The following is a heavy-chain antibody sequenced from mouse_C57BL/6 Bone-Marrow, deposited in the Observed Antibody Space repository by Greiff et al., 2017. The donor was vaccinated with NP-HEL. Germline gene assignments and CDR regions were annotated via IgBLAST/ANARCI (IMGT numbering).Heavy chain of an antibody. V-gene: IGHV1-81*01. Sequence: VKVVESGAELARPGASVKLSCKASGYTFTSYGISWVKQRTGQGLEWIGEIYPRSGNTYYNEKFKGKATLTADKSSSTAYMELRSLTSEDSAVYFCASGSSLPWFAYWGQGTLVTVSA. CDR1: GYTFTSYG. J-gene: IGHJ3*01. CDR2: IYPRSGNT. CDR3: ASGSSLPWFAY. D-gene: IGHD1-1*01.